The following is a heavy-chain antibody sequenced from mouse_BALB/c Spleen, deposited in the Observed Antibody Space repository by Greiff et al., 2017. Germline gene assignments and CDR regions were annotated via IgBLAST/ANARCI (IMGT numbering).Heavy chain of an antibody. D-gene: IGHD3-3*01. J-gene: IGHJ3*01. CDR1: GYTFTDYN. CDR2: IYPYNGGT. CDR3: ARGQAWFAY. V-gene: IGHV1S29*02. Sequence: VHVKQSGPELVKPGASVKISCKASGYTFTDYNMHWVKQSHGKSLEWIGYIYPYNGGTGYNQKFKSKATLTVDNSSSTAYMELRSLTSEDSAVYYCARGQAWFAYWGQGTLVTVSA.